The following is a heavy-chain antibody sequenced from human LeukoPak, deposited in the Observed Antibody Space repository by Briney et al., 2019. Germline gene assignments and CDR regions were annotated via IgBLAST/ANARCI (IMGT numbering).Heavy chain of an antibody. CDR2: ISGSGGST. V-gene: IGHV3-23*01. D-gene: IGHD3-10*01. Sequence: GGSLRLSCTASGFTFTTYAMSWVRQAPGKGLEWVSGISGSGGSTYYADSVKGRFTISRDNSKNTLYLQMNSLRAEDTAVYYCVKLRSTMVRGVVEYWGQGTLVTVSS. J-gene: IGHJ4*02. CDR3: VKLRSTMVRGVVEY. CDR1: GFTFTTYA.